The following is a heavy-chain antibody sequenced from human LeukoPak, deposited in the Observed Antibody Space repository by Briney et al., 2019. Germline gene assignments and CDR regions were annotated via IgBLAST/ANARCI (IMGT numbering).Heavy chain of an antibody. Sequence: PGGSLRLSCVASGFTLSSYMMSWVRQAPGRGLGWVSGISGSAGGTFYSDSVRGRFTISRDSPKNTLYLQMNSLRVEDTAVYYCTKDPLDYWGQGTLVTVSS. CDR2: ISGSAGGT. CDR3: TKDPLDY. J-gene: IGHJ4*02. V-gene: IGHV3-23*01. CDR1: GFTLSSYM.